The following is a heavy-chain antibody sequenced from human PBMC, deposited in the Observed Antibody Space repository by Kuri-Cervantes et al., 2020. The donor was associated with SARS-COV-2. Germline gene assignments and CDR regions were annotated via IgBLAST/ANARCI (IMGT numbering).Heavy chain of an antibody. Sequence: GESLKISCAASGDIFTDAWMSWVRQAPGKGLEWVGRLKSKTDGGTTDYAAPVKGRFTISRDDSKNTLYLQMNSLKTEDTAVYYCTTYGFHDGFDIWGQGTMVTVSS. V-gene: IGHV3-15*01. CDR1: GDIFTDAW. CDR3: TTYGFHDGFDI. CDR2: LKSKTDGGTT. J-gene: IGHJ3*02. D-gene: IGHD4-17*01.